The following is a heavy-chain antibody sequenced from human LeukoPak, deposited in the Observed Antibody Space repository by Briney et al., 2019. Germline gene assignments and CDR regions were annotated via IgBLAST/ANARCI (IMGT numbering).Heavy chain of an antibody. CDR3: ARGNDFWSGYYWVNFDY. Sequence: PVGSLRLSCVASGFIFSSYSVNWVRQAPGKGLEWVSSISSSSIHISYADSVTGRFTISRDNAKNSLYLQMNSLRAEDTAVYYCARGNDFWSGYYWVNFDYWGQGTLVTVSS. J-gene: IGHJ4*02. CDR2: ISSSSIHI. V-gene: IGHV3-21*01. D-gene: IGHD3-3*01. CDR1: GFIFSSYS.